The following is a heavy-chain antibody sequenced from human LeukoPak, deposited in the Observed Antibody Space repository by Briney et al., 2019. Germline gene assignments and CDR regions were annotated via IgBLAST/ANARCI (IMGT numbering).Heavy chain of an antibody. V-gene: IGHV4-4*07. CDR3: AREDYDFWSGYPHNWFDP. J-gene: IGHJ5*02. D-gene: IGHD3-3*01. Sequence: NPSETLSLTRTVSGGSISSYYWSWIRQPAGKGLEWIGRIYTSGSTNYNPSLKSRVTMSVDTSKNQFSLKLSSVTAADTAVYYCAREDYDFWSGYPHNWFDPWGQGTLVTVSS. CDR1: GGSISSYY. CDR2: IYTSGST.